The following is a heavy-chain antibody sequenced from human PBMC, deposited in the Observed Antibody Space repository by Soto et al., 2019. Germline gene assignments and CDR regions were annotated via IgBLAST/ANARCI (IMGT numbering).Heavy chain of an antibody. CDR3: ARDNYYDSSVSYYYYGMDV. CDR1: GYTFTTYG. Sequence: QVQLVQSGVEVKKPGASVKVSCKASGYTFTTYGISWVRQAPGQGLEWMGWISAYNGNTNYAQKLHGRVTMTTDTSTSTAYMELRSLRSDDTAVYYCARDNYYDSSVSYYYYGMDVWGQGTTVTVSS. J-gene: IGHJ6*02. D-gene: IGHD3-22*01. CDR2: ISAYNGNT. V-gene: IGHV1-18*01.